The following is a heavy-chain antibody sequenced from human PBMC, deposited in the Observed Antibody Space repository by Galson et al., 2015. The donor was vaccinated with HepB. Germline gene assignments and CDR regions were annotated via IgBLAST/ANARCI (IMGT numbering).Heavy chain of an antibody. CDR1: GFILSSNY. CDR3: AGAIIAIGGDFF. CDR2: LYSGGSA. J-gene: IGHJ4*02. V-gene: IGHV3-66*01. Sequence: SLRLSCAASGFILSSNYISWVRQAPNEGLEWVAILYSGGSAYYADSVKGRFTISRDNSKNTLYLQVNSLRAEDTAVYYCAGAIIAIGGDFFWGQGTLVTVSS. D-gene: IGHD2-21*01.